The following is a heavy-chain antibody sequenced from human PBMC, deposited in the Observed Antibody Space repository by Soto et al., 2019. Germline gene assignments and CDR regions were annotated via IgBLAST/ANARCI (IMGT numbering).Heavy chain of an antibody. CDR2: IWYDGSDK. D-gene: IGHD1-26*01. CDR3: ASNAGSY. Sequence: QVQLVESGGGVVQPGRSLRLSCAASGFTFTSYHMHWVRQAPGKGLEWVAVIWYDGSDKYYATSVKGRFTISRDNSKNTLYLQMNSLRPEDTAVYYCASNAGSYWGQGTLVTVSS. V-gene: IGHV3-33*08. CDR1: GFTFTSYH. J-gene: IGHJ4*02.